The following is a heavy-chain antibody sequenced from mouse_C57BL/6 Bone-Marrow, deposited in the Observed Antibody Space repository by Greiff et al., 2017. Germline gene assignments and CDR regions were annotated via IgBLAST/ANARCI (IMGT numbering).Heavy chain of an antibody. J-gene: IGHJ4*01. CDR2: ISDGGSYT. CDR3: AREDYDYDVAYYAMDY. D-gene: IGHD2-4*01. V-gene: IGHV5-4*01. CDR1: GFPFSSYA. Sequence: EVKLVESGGGLVKPGGSLKLSCAASGFPFSSYALSWFRQPPEKRLEWVATISDGGSYTYYPDNVKGRFPISRDNAKNNLYLQMSHLKSEDTAMYYCAREDYDYDVAYYAMDYWGQGTSVTVSS.